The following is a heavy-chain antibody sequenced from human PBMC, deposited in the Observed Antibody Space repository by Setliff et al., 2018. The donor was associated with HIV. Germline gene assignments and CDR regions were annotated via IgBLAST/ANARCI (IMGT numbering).Heavy chain of an antibody. J-gene: IGHJ4*02. V-gene: IGHV1-69*05. CDR2: IIPIFGTA. CDR3: ARGGGRGYCSGGSCYGGYFDY. Sequence: GASVKVSCKASGGTFSSYAISWVRQPPGQGLEWMGGIIPIFGTANYAQKFQGRVTITTDESTSTAYMELSSLRSEDTAVYYCARGGGRGYCSGGSCYGGYFDYWGQGTLVTVSS. CDR1: GGTFSSYA. D-gene: IGHD2-15*01.